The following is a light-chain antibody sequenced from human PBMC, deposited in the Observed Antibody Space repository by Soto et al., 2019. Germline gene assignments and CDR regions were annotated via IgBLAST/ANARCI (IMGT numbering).Light chain of an antibody. CDR1: QSVSSN. CDR2: GVS. V-gene: IGKV3-15*01. J-gene: IGKJ1*01. Sequence: EIVMAQSPATLSVSPGERATLSCRASQSVSSNLAWYQQKPGQPPRLLIYGVSTRATGIPARFSGGGSGTEFTLIFSSLQSEDFAVYYCQQYDNWPQVTFGQGTKVEIK. CDR3: QQYDNWPQVT.